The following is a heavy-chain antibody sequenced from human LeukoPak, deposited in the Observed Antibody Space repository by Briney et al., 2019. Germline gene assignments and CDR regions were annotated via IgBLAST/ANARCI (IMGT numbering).Heavy chain of an antibody. J-gene: IGHJ4*02. CDR2: IIPIFGTA. Sequence: ASVKVSCKASGGTFSSYAISWVRQAPGQGLEWMGGIIPIFGTANYAQKFQGRVTITTDESTSTAYMELSSLRSEDTAVYYCAMPRYGSRDGRVIIVNDYWGQGTLVTVSS. D-gene: IGHD2/OR15-2a*01. CDR1: GGTFSSYA. V-gene: IGHV1-69*05. CDR3: AMPRYGSRDGRVIIVNDY.